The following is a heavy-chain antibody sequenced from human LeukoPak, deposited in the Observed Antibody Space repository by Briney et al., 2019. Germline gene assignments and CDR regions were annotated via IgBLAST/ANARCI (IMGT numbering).Heavy chain of an antibody. CDR1: GFTFSSYS. J-gene: IGHJ4*02. D-gene: IGHD6-13*01. Sequence: PGGSLRLSCAASGFTFSSYSMNWVRQAPGKGLEWVSYISSSSSTIYYADSVKGRFTISRDNSKNTLYLQMNSLRAEDTAVYYCAATGYSSSSWYRGDYWGQGTLVTVSS. CDR3: AATGYSSSSWYRGDY. V-gene: IGHV3-48*01. CDR2: ISSSSSTI.